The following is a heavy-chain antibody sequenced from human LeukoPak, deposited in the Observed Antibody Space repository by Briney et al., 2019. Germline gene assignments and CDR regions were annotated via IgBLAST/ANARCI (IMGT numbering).Heavy chain of an antibody. J-gene: IGHJ4*02. D-gene: IGHD2-2*01. Sequence: SETLSLTCTVSGGSISSSSYSWGWIRQPPGKGLEWIGSIYYSGSTYYNPSLKSRVTISVDTSKNQFSLKLSSVTAADTAVYYCARVPAANLDFDYWGQGTLVTVSS. CDR3: ARVPAANLDFDY. CDR2: IYYSGST. CDR1: GGSISSSSYS. V-gene: IGHV4-39*01.